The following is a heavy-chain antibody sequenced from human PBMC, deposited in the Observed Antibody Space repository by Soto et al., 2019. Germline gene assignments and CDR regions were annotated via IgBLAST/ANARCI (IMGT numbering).Heavy chain of an antibody. CDR3: TRATDIVLTGEFDY. V-gene: IGHV3-49*05. J-gene: IGHJ4*02. Sequence: EVQLVGSGGGLVKPGRSLRLSCTASGFTFGDYAMSWFRQAPGKGLEWVGFIRSKAYGGTTEYAASVKGRFTISRDDSKSIAYLQMNSLKTEDTAVYYCTRATDIVLTGEFDYWGQGTLVTVSS. CDR2: IRSKAYGGTT. CDR1: GFTFGDYA. D-gene: IGHD2-8*01.